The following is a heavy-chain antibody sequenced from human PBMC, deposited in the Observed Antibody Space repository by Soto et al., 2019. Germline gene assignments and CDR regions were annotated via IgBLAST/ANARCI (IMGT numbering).Heavy chain of an antibody. D-gene: IGHD3-10*01. J-gene: IGHJ6*02. CDR1: GYSFTTYG. V-gene: IGHV1-18*01. CDR3: AREGYYSGSESYSPPRYYGMDV. Sequence: ASVKVSFKASGYSFTTYGISWVRQAPGQGLEWMGWISDYNGNTNYEKKFQGRVTMTTDTSTRTAYMELKSLRSDDTAVYYCAREGYYSGSESYSPPRYYGMDVWGQGTTVTVSS. CDR2: ISDYNGNT.